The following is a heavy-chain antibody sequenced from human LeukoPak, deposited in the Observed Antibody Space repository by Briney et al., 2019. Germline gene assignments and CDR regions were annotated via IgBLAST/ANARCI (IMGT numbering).Heavy chain of an antibody. J-gene: IGHJ4*02. CDR2: LSYDANE. CDR3: AKEEAGINMVRGVPVDY. D-gene: IGHD3-10*01. Sequence: PGSSLRLSCAASGFTFSSYAMHWVRQAPGKGLDLGWVTVLSYDANEYYADSVKGRFTISRDISKNTLYLQMNSLRAEDTAVYYCAKEEAGINMVRGVPVDYWGQGTLVTVSS. CDR1: GFTFSSYA. V-gene: IGHV3-30-3*01.